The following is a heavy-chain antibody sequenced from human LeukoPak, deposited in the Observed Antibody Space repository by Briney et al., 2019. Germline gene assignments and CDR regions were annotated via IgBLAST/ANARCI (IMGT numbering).Heavy chain of an antibody. CDR3: ARWVEYYYDSSGYYDY. CDR2: IYPGDSDT. J-gene: IGHJ4*02. V-gene: IGHV5-51*01. D-gene: IGHD3-22*01. Sequence: GESLKISCKGSGYSFNSYWIGWVRQMPGKGLEWMGIIYPGDSDTRCSPSFQGQVTISADKSISTAYLQWSSLKASDTAMYYCARWVEYYYDSSGYYDYWGQGTLVTVSS. CDR1: GYSFNSYW.